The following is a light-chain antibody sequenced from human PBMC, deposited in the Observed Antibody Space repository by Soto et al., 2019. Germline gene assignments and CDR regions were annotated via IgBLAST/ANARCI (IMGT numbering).Light chain of an antibody. CDR3: QSYHSGNVV. CDR1: SGSIASNY. Sequence: NFMLTQPHSVSESPGKTVTISCTRSSGSIASNYVQWYQQRPSSAPTPVIYEDNERPSGVPDRFSGSIDSSSNSASLTISGLKTDDEADYYCQSYHSGNVVFGGETKLTVL. J-gene: IGLJ2*01. CDR2: EDN. V-gene: IGLV6-57*04.